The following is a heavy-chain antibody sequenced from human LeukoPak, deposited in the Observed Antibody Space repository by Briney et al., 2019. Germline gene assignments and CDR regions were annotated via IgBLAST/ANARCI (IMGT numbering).Heavy chain of an antibody. D-gene: IGHD3-22*01. V-gene: IGHV4-59*01. CDR1: SGSISSYY. Sequence: SETLSLTCTVSSGSISSYYWSWIRQPPGKGLEWIGNIFHSGSTNYNPSLKSRVTISVDTSKNQFSLKLSSVTAADTALYYCARAGLDSSGYYYLFDYWGQGTLVTVSS. CDR3: ARAGLDSSGYYYLFDY. J-gene: IGHJ4*02. CDR2: IFHSGST.